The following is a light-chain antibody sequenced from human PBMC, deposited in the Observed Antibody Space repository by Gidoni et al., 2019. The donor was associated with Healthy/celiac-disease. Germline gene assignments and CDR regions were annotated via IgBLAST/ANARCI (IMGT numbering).Light chain of an antibody. V-gene: IGKV3-11*01. J-gene: IGKJ3*01. Sequence: IVLTQSPATLSLSPGERATLSCRASQSVSSYLAWYQQKPGQAPRLLIYDASTRATGIPARFSGSGSGTDFTLTISSLEPEDFAVYYCQQRSNWPLTFGPGTRVDIK. CDR3: QQRSNWPLT. CDR2: DAS. CDR1: QSVSSY.